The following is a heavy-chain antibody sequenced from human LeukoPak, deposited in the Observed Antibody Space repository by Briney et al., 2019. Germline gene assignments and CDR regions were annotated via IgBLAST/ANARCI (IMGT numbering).Heavy chain of an antibody. V-gene: IGHV4-30-2*01. D-gene: IGHD4-17*01. J-gene: IGHJ3*02. CDR3: ARGIHDCGALDAFDI. Sequence: SQTLSLTCAVSGGSISSGGYSWSWIRQPPGKGLEWIGYIYHSGSTYYNPSLKSRVTISVDRSKNQFSLKLSSVTAADTAVYYCARGIHDCGALDAFDIWGQGTMVTVSS. CDR1: GGSISSGGYS. CDR2: IYHSGST.